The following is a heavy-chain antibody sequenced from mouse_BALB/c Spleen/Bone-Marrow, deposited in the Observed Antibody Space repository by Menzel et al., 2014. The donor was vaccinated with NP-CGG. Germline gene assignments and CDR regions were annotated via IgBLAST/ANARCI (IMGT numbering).Heavy chain of an antibody. J-gene: IGHJ4*01. V-gene: IGHV5-17*02. D-gene: IGHD1-1*01. Sequence: EVKLVESGGGLVQPGGSRILSCAASGFTLSSFGMHWVRQAPEKGLEWVAYISSGSSTIYYADTVKGRFTISRDNPKNTLYLQMTSLRSEDTAMYYCARSGIGYYYGSNSYAMDYWGQGTSVTVTP. CDR1: GFTLSSFG. CDR2: ISSGSSTI. CDR3: ARSGIGYYYGSNSYAMDY.